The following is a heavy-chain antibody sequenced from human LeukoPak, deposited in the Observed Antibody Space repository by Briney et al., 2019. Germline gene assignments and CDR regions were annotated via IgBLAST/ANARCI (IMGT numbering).Heavy chain of an antibody. CDR1: GFTFSSYA. J-gene: IGHJ4*02. CDR2: ISGSGDST. Sequence: GGSLRLSCAASGFTFSSYAMSWVRQAPGRGLEWVSTISGSGDSTYYAESVKGRFTISRDNSKNTLYLQMNSLRPEDTAVYYCPKGCAASGCYTSEYWGQGTLVTASS. D-gene: IGHD2-2*02. CDR3: PKGCAASGCYTSEY. V-gene: IGHV3-23*01.